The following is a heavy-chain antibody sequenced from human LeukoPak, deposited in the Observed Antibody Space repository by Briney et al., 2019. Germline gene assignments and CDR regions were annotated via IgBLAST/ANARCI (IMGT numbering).Heavy chain of an antibody. J-gene: IGHJ3*02. CDR1: GFTFSSYG. CDR2: IWYDGSDK. Sequence: GGSLRLSCAASGFTFSSYGMHWVRQAPGKGLEWVAIIWYDGSDKYYADSVKGRFTISRDNSKNTLYLQMNSLRVEDTAVYYCARHGYSSGWYMGAFDIWGQGTMVTVSS. D-gene: IGHD6-19*01. V-gene: IGHV3-33*01. CDR3: ARHGYSSGWYMGAFDI.